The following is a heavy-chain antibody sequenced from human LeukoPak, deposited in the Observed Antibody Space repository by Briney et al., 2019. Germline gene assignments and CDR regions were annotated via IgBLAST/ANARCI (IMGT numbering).Heavy chain of an antibody. Sequence: ASVKVSCKASGYTFTDHYIHWVRHAPGQGFEWMGWINPNTGGTDYAQKFQDRTAISTYTSISTVYMELTRLTSDDTALYYCARDLATIDGIAWYYFENWGQGTLVTVS. CDR1: GYTFTDHY. CDR3: ARDLATIDGIAWYYFEN. CDR2: INPNTGGT. J-gene: IGHJ4*02. D-gene: IGHD5-12*01. V-gene: IGHV1-2*02.